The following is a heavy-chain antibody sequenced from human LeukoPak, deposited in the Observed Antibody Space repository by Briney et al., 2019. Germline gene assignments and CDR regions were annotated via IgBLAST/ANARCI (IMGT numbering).Heavy chain of an antibody. D-gene: IGHD5-18*01. Sequence: PGGSLRLSCAASGFTVSSNYMSWVRQAPGKGLEWVSSISSSSSYIYYADSVKGRFTISRDNAKNSLYLQMNSLRAEDTAVYYCAGQLWEYYFDYWGQGTLVTVSS. CDR1: GFTVSSNY. CDR2: ISSSSSYI. CDR3: AGQLWEYYFDY. J-gene: IGHJ4*02. V-gene: IGHV3-21*01.